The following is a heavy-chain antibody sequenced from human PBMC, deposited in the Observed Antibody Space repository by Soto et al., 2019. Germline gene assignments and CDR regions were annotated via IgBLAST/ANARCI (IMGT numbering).Heavy chain of an antibody. Sequence: LRLSCAASGFTVSSNYMSWVRQAPGKGLEWVSVIYSGGSTYYADSVKGRFTISRDNSKNTLYLQMNSLRAEDTAVYYCAREGYGSGSYDYYYYGMDVWGQGTTVTVSS. V-gene: IGHV3-53*01. CDR2: IYSGGST. J-gene: IGHJ6*02. CDR3: AREGYGSGSYDYYYYGMDV. CDR1: GFTVSSNY. D-gene: IGHD3-10*01.